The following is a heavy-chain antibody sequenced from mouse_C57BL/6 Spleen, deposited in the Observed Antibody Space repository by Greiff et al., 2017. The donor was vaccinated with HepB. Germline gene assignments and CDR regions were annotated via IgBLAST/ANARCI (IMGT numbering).Heavy chain of an antibody. CDR2: ISDGGSYT. CDR3: ARDLSTMVTTWYFDG. D-gene: IGHD2-2*01. V-gene: IGHV5-4*01. Sequence: EVKLVESGGGLVKPGGSLKLSCAASGFTFSSYAMSWVRQTPEKRLEWVATISDGGSYTYYPDNVKGRFTISRDNAKNNLYLQMSHLKSEDTAMYYCARDLSTMVTTWYFDGWGTGTTVTVSS. CDR1: GFTFSSYA. J-gene: IGHJ1*03.